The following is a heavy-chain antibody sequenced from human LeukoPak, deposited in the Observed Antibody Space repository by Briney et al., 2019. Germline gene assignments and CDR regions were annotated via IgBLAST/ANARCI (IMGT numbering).Heavy chain of an antibody. V-gene: IGHV3-21*01. J-gene: IGHJ4*02. CDR1: GFTFSSYS. D-gene: IGHD4-17*01. CDR3: ARDFGFGYDYGDYVTIGSY. CDR2: ISSSSSYI. Sequence: PGGFLRLSWAASGFTFSSYSMNWVRQAPGKGLEWVSSISSSSSYIYYADSVKGRFTISRDNAKNSLYLQMNSLRAEDTAVYYCARDFGFGYDYGDYVTIGSYWGQGTLVTVSS.